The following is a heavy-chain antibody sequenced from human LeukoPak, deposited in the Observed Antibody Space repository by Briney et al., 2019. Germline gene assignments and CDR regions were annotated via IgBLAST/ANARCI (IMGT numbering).Heavy chain of an antibody. Sequence: GASVKVSCKASGYTFTNYHLHWVRQAPGQGLEWMGIINPSGGSTSYPQKFQDRVTMTRDTSTSTVYMELNSLRSEGTAVYYCARATWYGGNPSGAFDIWGQGTMVTVSS. D-gene: IGHD4/OR15-4a*01. CDR1: GYTFTNYH. V-gene: IGHV1-46*01. CDR3: ARATWYGGNPSGAFDI. CDR2: INPSGGST. J-gene: IGHJ3*02.